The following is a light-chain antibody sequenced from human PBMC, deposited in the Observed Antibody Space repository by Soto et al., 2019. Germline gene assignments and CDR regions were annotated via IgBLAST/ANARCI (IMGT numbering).Light chain of an antibody. CDR3: QHPKWA. CDR1: QSVSSN. J-gene: IGKJ1*01. V-gene: IGKV3-15*01. Sequence: EVVMTQSPATLSVSPGERATLSCRASQSVSSNLAWYQQKPGQAPRLLIYGASTRATGIPARFSGSGSGTEFTLTITNLQPEDSGTYYCQHPKWAFGQGTTVEI. CDR2: GAS.